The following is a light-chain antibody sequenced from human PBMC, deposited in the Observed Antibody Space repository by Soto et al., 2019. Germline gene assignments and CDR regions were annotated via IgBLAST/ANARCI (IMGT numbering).Light chain of an antibody. V-gene: IGLV1-40*01. CDR3: QSSDINLSGVV. Sequence: QSVLTQPTSVSGAPGQRVTISCTGSRSNIGAGYDVHWYQQLPGTAPKLLIDGNTNRPSGIPDRFSGSKSGTSASLAITGLQAEDEADYYGQSSDINLSGVVFGGGTKVTVL. CDR2: GNT. J-gene: IGLJ2*01. CDR1: RSNIGAGYD.